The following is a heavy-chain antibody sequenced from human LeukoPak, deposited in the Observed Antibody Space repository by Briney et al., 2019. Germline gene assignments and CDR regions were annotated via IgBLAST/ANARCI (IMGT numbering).Heavy chain of an antibody. D-gene: IGHD5-18*01. V-gene: IGHV1-46*01. CDR3: ARYIYGYLHY. J-gene: IGHJ4*02. CDR1: GYTFTNYN. CDR2: INPSGGST. Sequence: ASVKVSCKASGYTFTNYNIHWVRQAPGQGLEWMGIINPSGGSTSYAQKFQGRVTMTRDTSTSTVCMELSSLRSEDTAVYYCARYIYGYLHYWGQGTLVTVSS.